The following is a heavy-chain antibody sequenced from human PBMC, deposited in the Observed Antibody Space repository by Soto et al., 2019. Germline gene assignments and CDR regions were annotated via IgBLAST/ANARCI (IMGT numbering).Heavy chain of an antibody. CDR1: GYTFTSYD. J-gene: IGHJ6*03. Sequence: GASVKVSCKAPGYTFTSYDINWVRQATGQGLEWMGWMNPNSGNTGYTQKFQGRVTMTRNTSISTAYMELSSLRSEDTAVYYCARGRGNIVATHYYYYMDVWGKGTTVTGSS. V-gene: IGHV1-8*01. CDR3: ARGRGNIVATHYYYYMDV. CDR2: MNPNSGNT. D-gene: IGHD5-12*01.